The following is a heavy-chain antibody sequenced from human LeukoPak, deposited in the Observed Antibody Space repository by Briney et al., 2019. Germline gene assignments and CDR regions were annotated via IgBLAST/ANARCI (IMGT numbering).Heavy chain of an antibody. Sequence: SETLSLTCTVSGGSISTYYWNWIRQPPGKGLEWIGYIYYSGSTNYNPSLKSRVTISVDTSKNQFSLKLNSVTAADTAVYYCASATGEDWFDPWGQGTLVTVSS. D-gene: IGHD4-17*01. CDR3: ASATGEDWFDP. CDR2: IYYSGST. V-gene: IGHV4-59*01. J-gene: IGHJ5*02. CDR1: GGSISTYY.